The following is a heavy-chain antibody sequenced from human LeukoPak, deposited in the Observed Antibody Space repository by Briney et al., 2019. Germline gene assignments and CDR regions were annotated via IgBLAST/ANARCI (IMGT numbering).Heavy chain of an antibody. CDR1: GYTFTSYG. CDR2: ISAYNGST. J-gene: IGHJ6*02. V-gene: IGHV1-18*01. D-gene: IGHD2-15*01. Sequence: ASVRVSCKASGYTFTSYGISWVRQAPGQGLEWMGWISAYNGSTNYAQKLQGRVTMTTDTSTSTAHMELRSLRSDDTAVYYCARDQPYCSGGSCYSETDYYYGMDVWGQGTTVTVSS. CDR3: ARDQPYCSGGSCYSETDYYYGMDV.